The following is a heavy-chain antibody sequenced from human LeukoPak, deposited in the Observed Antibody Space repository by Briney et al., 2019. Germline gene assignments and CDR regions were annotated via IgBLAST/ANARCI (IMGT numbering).Heavy chain of an antibody. CDR1: GFIFISYG. J-gene: IGHJ4*02. D-gene: IGHD3-22*01. Sequence: GGSLRLSCAASGFIFISYGMHWVRQAPGKGLEWVALISYDGSNKYYADSVKGRFTISRDNSKNTLYLQMSSLRAEDTAMYYCAKDRYYYDSSGYSYFDYWGQGTLVTVSS. CDR2: ISYDGSNK. CDR3: AKDRYYYDSSGYSYFDY. V-gene: IGHV3-30*18.